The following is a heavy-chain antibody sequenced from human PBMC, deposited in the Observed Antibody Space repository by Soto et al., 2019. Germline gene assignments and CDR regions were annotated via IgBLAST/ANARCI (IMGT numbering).Heavy chain of an antibody. D-gene: IGHD6-13*01. CDR3: TTDAYPDSSSPDY. CDR1: GFTFSNAW. V-gene: IGHV3-15*07. CDR2: IKSKTDGGTT. Sequence: GESLKISCAASGFTFSNAWMNWVRQAPGKGLEWVGRIKSKTDGGTTDYAAPVKGRFTISRDDSKNTLYLQMNSLKTEDTAVYNCTTDAYPDSSSPDYWGQGTLVTVSS. J-gene: IGHJ4*02.